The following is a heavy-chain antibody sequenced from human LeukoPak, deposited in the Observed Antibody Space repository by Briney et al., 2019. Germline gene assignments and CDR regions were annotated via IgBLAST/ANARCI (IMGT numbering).Heavy chain of an antibody. Sequence: ASVKVSCKASGGTFSSYAISWVRQAPGQGLEWMGGIIPIFGTANYAQKFQGRVTITADESTSTAYMELSSLRSEDTPVYYCARELYYGSGSRHNWFDPWGQGTLVTVSS. CDR1: GGTFSSYA. J-gene: IGHJ5*02. CDR2: IIPIFGTA. CDR3: ARELYYGSGSRHNWFDP. D-gene: IGHD3-10*01. V-gene: IGHV1-69*01.